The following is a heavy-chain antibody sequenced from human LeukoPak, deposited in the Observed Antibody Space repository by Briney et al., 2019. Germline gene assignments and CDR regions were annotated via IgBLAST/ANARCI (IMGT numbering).Heavy chain of an antibody. V-gene: IGHV1-18*01. CDR3: ARECYSSSWYGQYNWFDP. D-gene: IGHD6-13*01. J-gene: IGHJ5*02. CDR2: ISAYNGNT. CDR1: GYTFTSYG. Sequence: ASVKVSCKASGYTFTSYGISWVRQAPGQGLEWMGWISAYNGNTNYAQKLQGRVTMTTDTSTSTAYMELRSLRSDDTAVYYCARECYSSSWYGQYNWFDPWGQGTLVTVSS.